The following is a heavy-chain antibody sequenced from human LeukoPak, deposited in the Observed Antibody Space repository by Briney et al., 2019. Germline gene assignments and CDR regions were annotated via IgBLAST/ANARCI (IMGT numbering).Heavy chain of an antibody. CDR2: INPNSGGT. J-gene: IGHJ4*02. CDR1: GYTFTGYY. V-gene: IGHV1-2*02. Sequence: ASVKVSCKASGYTFTGYYMHWVRQAPGQGLEWMGWINPNSGGTNYAQKFQDRVTMTGDTSISTAYMELSRLRSDDTAVYYCARDFYGDYYFDYWGQGTLVTVSS. D-gene: IGHD4-17*01. CDR3: ARDFYGDYYFDY.